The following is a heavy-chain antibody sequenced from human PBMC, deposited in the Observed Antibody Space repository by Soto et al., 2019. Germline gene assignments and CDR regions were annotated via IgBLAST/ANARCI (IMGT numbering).Heavy chain of an antibody. Sequence: VGSLRLSGAASGFTFSNAWMSWVSQAPGKGLEWVGRIKSKTDGGTTDYAAPVKGRFTISRDDSKNTLYLQMNSLKTEDTAVYYCTTDFQRYFAYGMDVWGQGTTVTVSS. CDR2: IKSKTDGGTT. V-gene: IGHV3-15*01. D-gene: IGHD3-9*01. J-gene: IGHJ6*02. CDR1: GFTFSNAW. CDR3: TTDFQRYFAYGMDV.